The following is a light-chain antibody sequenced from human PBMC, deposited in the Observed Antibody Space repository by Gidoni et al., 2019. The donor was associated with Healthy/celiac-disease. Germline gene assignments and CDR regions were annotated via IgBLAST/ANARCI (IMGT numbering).Light chain of an antibody. V-gene: IGKV1-39*01. CDR1: QSISSY. CDR2: AAS. CDR3: QQSYSTPWT. J-gene: IGKJ1*01. Sequence: DIQMTQSPSSLSASVGARVTITCRASQSISSYLTWYPQKPRKAPKRLIYAASRLQRGVPSRFSGSGSGTDFTLTISSRQPEDFATYYCQQSYSTPWTFGQGTKVEIK.